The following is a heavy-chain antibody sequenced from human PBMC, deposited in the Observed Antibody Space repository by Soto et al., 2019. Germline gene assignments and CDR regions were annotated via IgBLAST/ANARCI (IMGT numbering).Heavy chain of an antibody. Sequence: QVQLQESGPGLVKPSGTLSLTCAVSGGSISSSNWWSWVRQPPGKGLEWIGEIYHSGSTNYNPSLKSRVTISVDKSKNQFSLKLSSVTAEDTAVYYCRTTVVTPNEYFQHWGQGTLVTVSS. J-gene: IGHJ1*01. CDR1: GGSISSSNW. CDR2: IYHSGST. D-gene: IGHD4-17*01. CDR3: RTTVVTPNEYFQH. V-gene: IGHV4-4*02.